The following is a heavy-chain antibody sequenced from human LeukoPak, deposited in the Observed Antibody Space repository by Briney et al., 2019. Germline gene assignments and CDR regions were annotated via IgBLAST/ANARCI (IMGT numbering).Heavy chain of an antibody. D-gene: IGHD2-2*01. J-gene: IGHJ3*02. CDR3: ARAPPHRPHVYCSSTSCYGGAFDI. Sequence: PGGSLRLSCAASGFTFSSYSMNWVRQAPGKGLEWVSSISSSSSYIYYADSVKGRFTISRDNAKNSLYLQMNSLRAEDTAVYYCARAPPHRPHVYCSSTSCYGGAFDIWGQGTMVTVSS. V-gene: IGHV3-21*01. CDR1: GFTFSSYS. CDR2: ISSSSSYI.